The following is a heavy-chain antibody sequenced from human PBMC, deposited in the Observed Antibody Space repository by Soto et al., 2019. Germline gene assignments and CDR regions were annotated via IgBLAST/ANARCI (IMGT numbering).Heavy chain of an antibody. CDR1: GFTFSSYA. CDR3: AKARVVVPDDY. CDR2: ISGSRGST. J-gene: IGHJ4*02. V-gene: IGHV3-23*01. Sequence: GGSLRLSCAASGFTFSSYAMSWVRQAPGKGLEWVSAISGSRGSTYYADSGKGRFTIPRDNPKNTLYLQMNSVRAEDTAVDYCAKARVVVPDDYWGQGTLVTVSS. D-gene: IGHD2-2*01.